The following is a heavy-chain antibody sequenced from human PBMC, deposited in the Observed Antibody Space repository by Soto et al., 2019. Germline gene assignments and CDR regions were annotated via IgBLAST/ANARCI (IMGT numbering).Heavy chain of an antibody. Sequence: KESGPVLVKPTETFTLTCTVSGFSHSNARMGVSWIRQPPGKALEWLAHIFSNDEKSYSTSLKSRLTISKDTSKSQVVLTMTNMDPVDTATYYCARMSVPTVTTWYFDLWGRGTLVTVSS. J-gene: IGHJ2*01. CDR2: IFSNDEK. V-gene: IGHV2-26*01. CDR3: ARMSVPTVTTWYFDL. D-gene: IGHD4-4*01. CDR1: GFSHSNARMG.